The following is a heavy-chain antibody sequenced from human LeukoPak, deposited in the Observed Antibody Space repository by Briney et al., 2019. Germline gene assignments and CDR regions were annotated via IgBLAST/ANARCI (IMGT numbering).Heavy chain of an antibody. V-gene: IGHV3-49*03. J-gene: IGHJ6*02. CDR3: SRDSYGYQPEFGFAV. CDR1: GFTFGDYS. D-gene: IGHD5-24*01. CDR2: IAGKTHPGTT. Sequence: PGGSLRLSCTAAGFTFGDYSISWFRQAPGKGLQWVGFIAGKTHPGTTEYAASVKGRFSISRDDSKSVAYLDMNSLNTEDTAVYFCSRDSYGYQPEFGFAVWGPGTTVTVSS.